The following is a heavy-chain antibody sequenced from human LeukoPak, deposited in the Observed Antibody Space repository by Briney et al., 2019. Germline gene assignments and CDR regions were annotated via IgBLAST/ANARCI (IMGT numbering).Heavy chain of an antibody. D-gene: IGHD2-15*01. CDR3: ARDEGRGYCSGGSCYRPYYYYYYYMDV. J-gene: IGHJ6*03. V-gene: IGHV1-69*01. CDR2: IIPIFGTA. CDR1: GGTFSSYA. Sequence: GSSVKVSCKASGGTFSSYAISRVRQAPGQGLEWMGGIIPIFGTANYAQKFQGRVTITADESTSTAYMELSSLRSEDTAVYYCARDEGRGYCSGGSCYRPYYYYYYYMDVWGKGTTVTVSS.